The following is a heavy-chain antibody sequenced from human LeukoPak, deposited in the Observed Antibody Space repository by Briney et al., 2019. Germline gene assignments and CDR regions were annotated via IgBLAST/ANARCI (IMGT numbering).Heavy chain of an antibody. CDR2: LFHSGTT. V-gene: IGHV4-38-2*02. J-gene: IGHJ3*02. CDR3: ARANYYDNSGYSRGAFDI. D-gene: IGHD3-22*01. Sequence: SETLSLTCSVSGYSFSSGFYWGWIRQPPGKGLEWIGSLFHSGTTYYNSSLKSRVSISVDTSKNQFSLKLSSVTAADTAVYYCARANYYDNSGYSRGAFDIWGQGTMVTVSS. CDR1: GYSFSSGFY.